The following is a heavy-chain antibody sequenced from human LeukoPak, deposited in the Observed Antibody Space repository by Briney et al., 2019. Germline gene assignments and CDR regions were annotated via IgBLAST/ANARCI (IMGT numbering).Heavy chain of an antibody. V-gene: IGHV3-NL1*01. CDR3: ARDLDCTGAHCTGSFAY. D-gene: IGHD2-8*02. Sequence: GGSLRLSCAASGFTFSSYGMHWVRQAPGKGLEWVSVIYSGGSTYYADSVKGRFTISRDNARKSLYLQMNSLRAEDTAVYYCARDLDCTGAHCTGSFAYWGQGTLVTVSS. CDR1: GFTFSSYG. J-gene: IGHJ4*02. CDR2: IYSGGST.